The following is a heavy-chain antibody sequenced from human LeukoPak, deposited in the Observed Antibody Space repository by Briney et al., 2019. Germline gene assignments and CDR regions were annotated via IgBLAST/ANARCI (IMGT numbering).Heavy chain of an antibody. CDR2: INHSGST. V-gene: IGHV4-34*01. D-gene: IGHD6-13*01. Sequence: SETLSLTCAVYGGSFSGYYWSWIRQPPGKGLEWIGEINHSGSTNYNPSLKSRVTISVDTSKNQFSLKLSSVTAADTAVYYCARPLYSNSWSFDYWGQGTLVTVSS. J-gene: IGHJ4*02. CDR1: GGSFSGYY. CDR3: ARPLYSNSWSFDY.